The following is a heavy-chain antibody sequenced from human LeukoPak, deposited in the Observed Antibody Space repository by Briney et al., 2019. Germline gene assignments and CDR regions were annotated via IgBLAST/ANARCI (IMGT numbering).Heavy chain of an antibody. CDR2: ISSSSSYI. Sequence: PGGSLRLSCAASGFTFSSYSMNWVRQAPGKGLEWVSSISSSSSYIYYADSVKGRFTISRDNAKNSLYLQMNSLRAEDTAVYYCARTSTYYYDSSGSLFDYWGQGTLVTVSS. CDR1: GFTFSSYS. V-gene: IGHV3-21*01. CDR3: ARTSTYYYDSSGSLFDY. D-gene: IGHD3-22*01. J-gene: IGHJ4*02.